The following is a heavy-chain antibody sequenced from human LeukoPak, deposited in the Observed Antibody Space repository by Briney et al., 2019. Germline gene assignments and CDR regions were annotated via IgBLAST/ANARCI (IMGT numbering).Heavy chain of an antibody. V-gene: IGHV4-61*02. J-gene: IGHJ4*02. Sequence: SETLSLTCTVSSGSINSGDYYWSWVRQPAGKGLEWIGRVYTSGSTNYHPSLKSRFTISVDTSKNQFSLKLSSVTAADTAVYYCARGIGTTNFDYWGQGTLVTVSS. CDR2: VYTSGST. CDR1: SGSINSGDYY. D-gene: IGHD1-1*01. CDR3: ARGIGTTNFDY.